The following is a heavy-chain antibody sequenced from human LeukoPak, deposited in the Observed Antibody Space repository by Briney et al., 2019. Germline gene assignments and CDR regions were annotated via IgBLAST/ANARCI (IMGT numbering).Heavy chain of an antibody. D-gene: IGHD1-26*01. CDR1: GYTFTSYG. J-gene: IGHJ4*02. CDR2: ISAYNGNT. Sequence: ASVKVSCKASGYTFTSYGISWVRQAPGQGLEWMGWISAYNGNTNYAQKLQGRVTMTTDTSTSTAYMELRSLRSNDMAVYYCARDEEGSSWELHTLTAWWGQGTLVTVSS. V-gene: IGHV1-18*03. CDR3: ARDEEGSSWELHTLTAW.